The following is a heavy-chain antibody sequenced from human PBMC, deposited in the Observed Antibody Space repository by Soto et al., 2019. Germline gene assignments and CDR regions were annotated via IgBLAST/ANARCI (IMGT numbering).Heavy chain of an antibody. D-gene: IGHD3-16*01. CDR2: TYYRSKWYN. V-gene: IGHV6-1*01. J-gene: IGHJ4*02. Sequence: SHTIPLTCAISGDSVSDNSAAWNWIRQSPSRGLEWLGRTYYRSKWYNDYAVSVKSRITVTPDTSKNQFSLHLNSVTPEDTAVYYCEIEFSYYVSRDSYIDYWCQGVLVSVS. CDR1: GDSVSDNSAA. CDR3: EIEFSYYVSRDSYIDY.